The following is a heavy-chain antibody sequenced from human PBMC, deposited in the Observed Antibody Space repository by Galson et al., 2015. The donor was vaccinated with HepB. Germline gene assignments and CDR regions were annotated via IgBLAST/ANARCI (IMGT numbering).Heavy chain of an antibody. J-gene: IGHJ4*02. CDR1: GYTFTSYA. CDR3: ARELRSLQLVGIGGY. V-gene: IGHV7-4-1*02. CDR2: INTNTGNP. Sequence: SVKVSCKASGYTFTSYAMNWVRQAPGQGLEWMGWINTNTGNPTYAQGFTGRFVFSLDTSVSTAYLQISSLKAEDTAVYYCARELRSLQLVGIGGYWGQGTLVTVSS. D-gene: IGHD6-13*01.